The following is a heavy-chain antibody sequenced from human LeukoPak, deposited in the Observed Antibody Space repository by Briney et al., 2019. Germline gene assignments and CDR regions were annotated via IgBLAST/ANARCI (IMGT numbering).Heavy chain of an antibody. J-gene: IGHJ3*01. CDR1: GDSISSYC. CDR2: IYHSGST. V-gene: IGHV4-30-2*01. Sequence: SETLSLTCTVSGDSISSYCWNWIRQPPGKGLEWIGYIYHSGSTYYNPSLKSRVTISVDRSKNQFSLKLSSVTAADTAVYYCAREGRSSGLVWGQGTMVTVSS. D-gene: IGHD3-22*01. CDR3: AREGRSSGLV.